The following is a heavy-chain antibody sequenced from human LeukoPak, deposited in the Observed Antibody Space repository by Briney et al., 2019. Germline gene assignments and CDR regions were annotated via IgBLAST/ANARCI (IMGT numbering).Heavy chain of an antibody. Sequence: GGSLRLSCAASGFTVSSNYMSWVRQAPGKGLEWVSVIYSGGSTYYADSVKGRFTISRDNSKNTLYLQMNSLRAEDTAVYYCARDQESGYSGSGVGFDYWGQGTLVTVSS. CDR2: IYSGGST. CDR1: GFTVSSNY. D-gene: IGHD3-10*01. CDR3: ARDQESGYSGSGVGFDY. J-gene: IGHJ4*02. V-gene: IGHV3-66*01.